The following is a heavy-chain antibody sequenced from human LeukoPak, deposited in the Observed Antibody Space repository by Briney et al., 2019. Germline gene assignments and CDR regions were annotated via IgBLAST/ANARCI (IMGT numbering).Heavy chain of an antibody. J-gene: IGHJ4*02. D-gene: IGHD1-26*01. CDR3: AKDRRREGATDY. CDR1: GFTFATYT. Sequence: PGGSLRLSCAASGFTFATYTMSWFGRPPGRGRDGVSAISGSGGSTYYADSVRGRFTISRDNSKDTLYLQMNSLRAEDTAVYYCAKDRRREGATDYWGQGTLVTVSS. V-gene: IGHV3-23*01. CDR2: ISGSGGST.